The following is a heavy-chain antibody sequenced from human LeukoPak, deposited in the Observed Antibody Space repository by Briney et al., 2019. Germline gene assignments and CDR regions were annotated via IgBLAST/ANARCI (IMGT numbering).Heavy chain of an antibody. CDR3: ARDTRPAWIQLWGEVENWFDP. Sequence: GGSLRLSCAASGFTFSSYSMNWVRQAPGKGLEWVAVISYDGSNKYYADSVKGRFTISRDNSKNTLYLQMNSLRAEDTAVYYCARDTRPAWIQLWGEVENWFDPWGQGTLVTVSS. D-gene: IGHD5-18*01. J-gene: IGHJ5*02. CDR2: ISYDGSNK. V-gene: IGHV3-30*03. CDR1: GFTFSSYS.